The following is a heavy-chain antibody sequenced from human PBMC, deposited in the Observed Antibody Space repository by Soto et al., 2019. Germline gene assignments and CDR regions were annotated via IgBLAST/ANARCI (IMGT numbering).Heavy chain of an antibody. D-gene: IGHD2-21*02. V-gene: IGHV3-21*06. CDR3: EGGSGGACHTDYGMDV. Sequence: EVHLVESGGGLVKPGGSLRLSCAVSGFTFSSCTMNWVRQAPGKGLEWVSSISPSSGHIYYADSVEGRFTISRDNAKNSMFLKTDSLRGEDTAVYYCEGGSGGACHTDYGMDVWGSGTTVTVPS. J-gene: IGHJ6*01. CDR2: ISPSSGHI. CDR1: GFTFSSCT.